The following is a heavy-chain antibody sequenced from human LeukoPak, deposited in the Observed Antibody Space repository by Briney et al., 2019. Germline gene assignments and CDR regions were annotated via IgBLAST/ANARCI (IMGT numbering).Heavy chain of an antibody. V-gene: IGHV4-34*01. CDR3: ARIRGSSSSGDY. CDR2: INHSGST. J-gene: IGHJ4*02. CDR1: GGSFSGYY. Sequence: SETLSLTCAAYGGSFSGYYWSWIRQPPGKGLEWIGEINHSGSTNYNPSLKSRVTISVDTSKNQFSLKLSSVTAADTAVYYCARIRGSSSSGDYWGQGTLVTVSS. D-gene: IGHD6-6*01.